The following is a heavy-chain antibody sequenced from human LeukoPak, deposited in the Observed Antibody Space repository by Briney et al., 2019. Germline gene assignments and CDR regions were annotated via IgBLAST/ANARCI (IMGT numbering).Heavy chain of an antibody. Sequence: SENLSLTCTVSGGSISSYYWSWIRQPPGKGLEWIGYIYYSGSTNYNPSLKSRVTISVDTSKNQFSLKLSSVTAADTAVYYCARASRDYYGSGSYYIPDYYFDYWGQGTLVTVSS. V-gene: IGHV4-59*01. D-gene: IGHD3-10*01. J-gene: IGHJ4*02. CDR2: IYYSGST. CDR3: ARASRDYYGSGSYYIPDYYFDY. CDR1: GGSISSYY.